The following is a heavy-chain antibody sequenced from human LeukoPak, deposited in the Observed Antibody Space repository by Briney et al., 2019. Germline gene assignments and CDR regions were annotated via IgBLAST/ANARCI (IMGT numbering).Heavy chain of an antibody. J-gene: IGHJ4*02. Sequence: ASVKVSCKASGYTFTGYYMHWVRQAPGQGLEWMGWINPNSGGTNYAQKFQGRVTITRDTSISTAYMELSRLRSDDTAVYYCARDNGRRAAESYFDYWGQGTLVTVSS. V-gene: IGHV1-2*02. D-gene: IGHD2-15*01. CDR2: INPNSGGT. CDR1: GYTFTGYY. CDR3: ARDNGRRAAESYFDY.